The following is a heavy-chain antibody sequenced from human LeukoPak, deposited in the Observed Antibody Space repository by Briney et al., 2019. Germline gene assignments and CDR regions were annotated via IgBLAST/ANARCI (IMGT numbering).Heavy chain of an antibody. CDR1: GGSISSGDYY. J-gene: IGHJ4*02. CDR2: IYYSGST. V-gene: IGHV4-30-4*01. CDR3: ARGGHYYDSSGPFDY. Sequence: SQTLSLTCTVSGGSISSGDYYWSWIRQPPGKGLEWIGYIYYSGSTYYNPSLKSRVTISVDTSKNQFSLKLSSVTAADTAVYYCARGGHYYDSSGPFDYWGQGTLVTVSS. D-gene: IGHD3-22*01.